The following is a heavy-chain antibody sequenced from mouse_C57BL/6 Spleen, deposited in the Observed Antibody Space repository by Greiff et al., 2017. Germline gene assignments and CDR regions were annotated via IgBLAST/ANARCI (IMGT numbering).Heavy chain of an antibody. CDR3: ASEGNGYAMDY. V-gene: IGHV1-82*01. CDR1: GNAFSSSW. CDR2: IYPGDGDT. Sequence: VKLMESGPELVKPGASVKISCKASGNAFSSSWLNWVKQRPGKGLAWIGRIYPGDGDTKYNGKFKGKATLTADKSSSTAYMQLSSLTSEDSAVYFCASEGNGYAMDYWGQGTSVTVSS. D-gene: IGHD2-1*01. J-gene: IGHJ4*01.